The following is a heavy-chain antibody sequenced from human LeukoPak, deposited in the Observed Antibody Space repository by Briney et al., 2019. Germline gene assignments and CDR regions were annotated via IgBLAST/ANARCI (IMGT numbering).Heavy chain of an antibody. CDR3: ARSAPRGYYDFWSGLEYFDY. CDR1: GGSFSGYY. Sequence: PSETLSLTCAVYGGSFSGYYWSWIRQPPGKGLEWIGYIYYSGSTNYNPSLKSRVTISVDTSKNQFSLKLSSVTAADTAVYYCARSAPRGYYDFWSGLEYFDYWGQGTLVTVSS. D-gene: IGHD3-3*01. CDR2: IYYSGST. J-gene: IGHJ4*02. V-gene: IGHV4-59*01.